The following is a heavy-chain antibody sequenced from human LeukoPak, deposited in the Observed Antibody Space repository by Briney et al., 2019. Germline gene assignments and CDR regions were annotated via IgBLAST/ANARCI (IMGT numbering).Heavy chain of an antibody. CDR2: VSQDGSEK. D-gene: IGHD3-22*01. CDR1: GFTFSTYP. V-gene: IGHV3-30-3*01. J-gene: IGHJ4*02. Sequence: GGSLRLSCAAPGFTFSTYPMHWVRQGPAKGLEWVAVVSQDGSEKHYADPVKGRFTISRDNSRNTLFLQMDSLRAEDTAFYYCAREGSSGFYPHWGQGILVTVSS. CDR3: AREGSSGFYPH.